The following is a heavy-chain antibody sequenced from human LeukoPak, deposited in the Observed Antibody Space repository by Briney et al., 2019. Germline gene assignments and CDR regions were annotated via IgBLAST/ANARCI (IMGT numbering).Heavy chain of an antibody. CDR3: ARSSGVVVAATLLWFDP. V-gene: IGHV1-69*05. CDR2: IIPIFGTA. D-gene: IGHD2-15*01. CDR1: GGTFSSYA. J-gene: IGHJ5*02. Sequence: SMKVSCKVSGGTFSSYAISWVRQAPGQGLEWMGGIIPIFGTANYAQKIQGRVTITTDESTSTAYMELSSLRSEDTAVYYCARSSGVVVAATLLWFDPWGQGTLVTVSS.